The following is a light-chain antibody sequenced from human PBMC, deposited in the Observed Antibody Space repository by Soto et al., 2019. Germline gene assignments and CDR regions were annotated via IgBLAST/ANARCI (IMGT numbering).Light chain of an antibody. CDR2: GAS. Sequence: EIVMTQSPATVSLSPGERATLSCRASQSMRSNVAWYQQKPGQAPRLLIYGASTRAAGIPARFSGSGSGTEFTLTITSLQSEDFAVYYCQQRSNWPPTFGQGTRLEI. J-gene: IGKJ5*01. V-gene: IGKV3-15*01. CDR1: QSMRSN. CDR3: QQRSNWPPT.